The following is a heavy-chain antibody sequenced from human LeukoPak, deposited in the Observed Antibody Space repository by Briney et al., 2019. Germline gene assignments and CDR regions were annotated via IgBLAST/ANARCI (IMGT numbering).Heavy chain of an antibody. V-gene: IGHV3-7*01. J-gene: IGHJ4*02. CDR3: ARDVLDY. Sequence: GGSLRLSCAASRFTYSSYWMSWVRQAPGKGLEWVGNIKQDGREKYYVDSVKGRFTISRDNAENSLYLQMNSLRAEDTAVYYCARDVLDYWGQGTLVTVSS. CDR2: IKQDGREK. CDR1: RFTYSSYW. D-gene: IGHD2-8*01.